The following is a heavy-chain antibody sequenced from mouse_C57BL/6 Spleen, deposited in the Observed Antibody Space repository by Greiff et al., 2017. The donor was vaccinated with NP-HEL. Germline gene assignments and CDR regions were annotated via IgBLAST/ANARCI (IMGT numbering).Heavy chain of an antibody. CDR3: ASKGYYGYDEGYFDV. J-gene: IGHJ1*03. CDR2: IYPGGGYT. D-gene: IGHD2-2*01. Sequence: QVQLQQSGAELVRPGTSVKMSCKASGYTFTNYWIGWAKQRPGHGLEWIGDIYPGGGYTNYNEKFKGKATLTADKSSSTAYMQFSSLTSEDSAIYYCASKGYYGYDEGYFDVWGTGTTVTVSS. V-gene: IGHV1-63*01. CDR1: GYTFTNYW.